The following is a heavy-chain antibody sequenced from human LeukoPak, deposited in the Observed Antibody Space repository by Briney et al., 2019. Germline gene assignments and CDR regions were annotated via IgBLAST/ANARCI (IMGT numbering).Heavy chain of an antibody. V-gene: IGHV3-64*01. CDR1: GFTFSSYA. CDR3: ARVGTYYYDD. CDR2: ISSNGGST. Sequence: GGSLRLSCAASGFTFSSYAMHWVRQAPGKGLEYVSAISSNGGSTYYANSVKGRFTISRDNSKNTLYLQMGSLRAEDMAVYYCARVGTYYYDDWGQGTLVTVSS. J-gene: IGHJ4*02. D-gene: IGHD7-27*01.